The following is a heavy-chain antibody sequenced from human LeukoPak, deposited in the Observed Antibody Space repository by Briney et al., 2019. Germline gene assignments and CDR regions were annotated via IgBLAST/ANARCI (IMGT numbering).Heavy chain of an antibody. Sequence: GGSLRLSCAASGFTFSSYWMSRVRQAPGKGLEWVANIKQDGSEKYYVDSVKGRFTISRDNAKNSLYLQMNSLRAEDTAVYYCASSKWELYQFDYWGQGTLVTVSS. J-gene: IGHJ4*02. V-gene: IGHV3-7*01. D-gene: IGHD1-26*01. CDR1: GFTFSSYW. CDR2: IKQDGSEK. CDR3: ASSKWELYQFDY.